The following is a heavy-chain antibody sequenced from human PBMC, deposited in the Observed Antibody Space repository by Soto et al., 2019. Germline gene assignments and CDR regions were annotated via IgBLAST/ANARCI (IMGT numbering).Heavy chain of an antibody. Sequence: QVHLVESGGAVVQPGKSLRLSCAASGFTFSAFGMHWVRQAPGKGLEWVAGIHVAMIYNYAHSVKGRFTISRDNTKNTVHLQMDSLSAEDTAVYFCARDWLGHYFDYWGQGTLVTVSA. CDR1: GFTFSAFG. V-gene: IGHV3-30*19. D-gene: IGHD6-19*01. CDR3: ARDWLGHYFDY. CDR2: IHVAMIY. J-gene: IGHJ4*02.